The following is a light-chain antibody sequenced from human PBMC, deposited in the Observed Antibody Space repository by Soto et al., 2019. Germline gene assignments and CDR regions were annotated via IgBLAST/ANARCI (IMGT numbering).Light chain of an antibody. CDR3: QQFNSWPRT. V-gene: IGKV3-20*01. J-gene: IGKJ1*01. CDR1: QSVGSSY. CDR2: DAS. Sequence: EIVLTQSPGTLSLSPGERASLSCRASQSVGSSYLAWYQQKPGQAPRLLIYDASSRATGIPDRFSGSGSGTDFTLTISSLQSEDFAVYYCQQFNSWPRTFGQGTKVDI.